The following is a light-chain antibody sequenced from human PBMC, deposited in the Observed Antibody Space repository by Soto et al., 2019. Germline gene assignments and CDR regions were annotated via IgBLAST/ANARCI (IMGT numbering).Light chain of an antibody. J-gene: IGKJ2*01. CDR1: QSLLYSNGYIY. CDR2: LGS. CDR3: MQALQTPYT. Sequence: DIVMTQSPLSLPVTPGEPASISCRSSQSLLYSNGYIYLDWYLQKPGQSPQLLIYLGSNRASGVPDRFSGSGSGTDFTLKISRVEAEDVGVYYCMQALQTPYTFGQGTKLEIK. V-gene: IGKV2-28*01.